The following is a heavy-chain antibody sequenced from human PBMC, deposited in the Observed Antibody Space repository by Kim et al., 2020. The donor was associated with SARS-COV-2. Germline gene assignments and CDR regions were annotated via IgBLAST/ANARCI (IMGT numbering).Heavy chain of an antibody. CDR3: ARLPIVVIVHGMDV. D-gene: IGHD2-21*01. J-gene: IGHJ6*02. V-gene: IGHV3-21*01. Sequence: GGSLRLSCAASGFTFSSYSMNWVRQAPGKGLEWVSSISSSSSYIYYADSVKGRFTISRDNAKNSLYLQMNSLRAEDTAVYYCARLPIVVIVHGMDVWGQGTTVTVSS. CDR2: ISSSSSYI. CDR1: GFTFSSYS.